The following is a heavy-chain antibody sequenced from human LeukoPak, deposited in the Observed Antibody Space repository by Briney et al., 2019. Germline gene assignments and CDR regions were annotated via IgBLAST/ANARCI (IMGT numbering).Heavy chain of an antibody. Sequence: GGTLRLSCVVSGFTFSNYGMSWVRQAPGKGLEWVSALSGSGDSTYYADSVKGRFTISRDNSKNTLYLQMNSLRAEDTAVYYCAELGITMIGGVWGKGTTVTISS. CDR2: LSGSGDST. CDR3: AELGITMIGGV. J-gene: IGHJ6*04. V-gene: IGHV3-23*01. D-gene: IGHD3-10*02. CDR1: GFTFSNYG.